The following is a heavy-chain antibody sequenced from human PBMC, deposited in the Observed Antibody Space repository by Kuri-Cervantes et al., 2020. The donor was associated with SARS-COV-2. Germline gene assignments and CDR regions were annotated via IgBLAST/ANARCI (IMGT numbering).Heavy chain of an antibody. D-gene: IGHD1-26*01. J-gene: IGHJ4*02. Sequence: SLETFRASSGVIVEDYAMHGVPQAPGKGLGWVSGISWNSGTIGYADSVKGRFTISRDNAKNSLYLQMNSLKAEDTSLYYCTKGRQGSYADYFDYWGQGTLVTVSS. V-gene: IGHV3-9*01. CDR1: GVIVEDYA. CDR2: ISWNSGTI. CDR3: TKGRQGSYADYFDY.